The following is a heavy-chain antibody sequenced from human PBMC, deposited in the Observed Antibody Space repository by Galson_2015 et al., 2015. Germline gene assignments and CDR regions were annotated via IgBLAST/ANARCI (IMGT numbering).Heavy chain of an antibody. CDR3: ARELLVVGGREVY. CDR2: IRPDGSEK. Sequence: SLRLSCAASGFTFSSYWMSWVRQAPGKGLEWVANIRPDGSEKHYVDSVTGQFTLSRDNAQNSLWLQMNSLRVEGTAVYYCARELLVVGGREVYWGQGTLVPVSS. D-gene: IGHD2-8*02. CDR1: GFTFSSYW. V-gene: IGHV3-7*03. J-gene: IGHJ4*02.